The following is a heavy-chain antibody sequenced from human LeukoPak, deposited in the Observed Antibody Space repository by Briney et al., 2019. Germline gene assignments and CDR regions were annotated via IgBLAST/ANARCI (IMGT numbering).Heavy chain of an antibody. D-gene: IGHD6-13*01. V-gene: IGHV4-59*01. J-gene: IGHJ2*01. Sequence: PSETLSLICTVSGGSLNGYFWSWLRQPPGKGLEWIGHIYFSGSTKYNPSLKSQVTMSLDTSKNQFSLNLNSVAAADTAVYYCARGETAAGTIWYFDLRGRGTLVTVSS. CDR1: GGSLNGYF. CDR3: ARGETAAGTIWYFDL. CDR2: IYFSGST.